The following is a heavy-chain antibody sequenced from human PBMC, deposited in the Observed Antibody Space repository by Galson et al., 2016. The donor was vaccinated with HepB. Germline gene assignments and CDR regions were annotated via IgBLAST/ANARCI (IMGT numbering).Heavy chain of an antibody. J-gene: IGHJ6*02. Sequence: QAPGKGLEWVALIWYDGRNKYYADSVKGRFTISRDNSKNTLYLQMNSLRAEDTAVYYCVRDRAARDTVYYYGMDVWGQGATVTVSS. CDR3: VRDRAARDTVYYYGMDV. CDR2: IWYDGRNK. V-gene: IGHV3-33*01. D-gene: IGHD6-25*01.